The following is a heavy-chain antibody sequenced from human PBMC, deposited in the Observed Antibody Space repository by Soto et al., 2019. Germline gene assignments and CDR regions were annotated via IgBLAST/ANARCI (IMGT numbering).Heavy chain of an antibody. D-gene: IGHD4-4*01. V-gene: IGHV3-23*01. J-gene: IGHJ4*01. CDR1: VLTFSNYA. CDR2: ISDSGVNT. Sequence: WGSLRIACTSSVLTFSNYAMSWVRQAPGMGLEWVSSISDSGVNTFFGDSMKDRFTISRDNSKSTVYLQLNTVRAEDTSIYYCARATGADFFDYWGHGTLVTVSS. CDR3: ARATGADFFDY.